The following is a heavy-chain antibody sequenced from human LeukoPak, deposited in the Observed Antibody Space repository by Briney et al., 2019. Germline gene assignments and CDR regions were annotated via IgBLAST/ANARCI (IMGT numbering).Heavy chain of an antibody. D-gene: IGHD5-18*01. CDR1: GFAFSNSW. V-gene: IGHV3-7*01. Sequence: GGSLRLSCAASGFAFSNSWMSWVRQAPGKGLEWVANIKQDGSQKYYVDSVKGRFTISRDNAKNSLYLQMNSLRAEDTAVYYCARDLPGYSYGYVFDYWGQGTLVTVSS. J-gene: IGHJ4*02. CDR3: ARDLPGYSYGYVFDY. CDR2: IKQDGSQK.